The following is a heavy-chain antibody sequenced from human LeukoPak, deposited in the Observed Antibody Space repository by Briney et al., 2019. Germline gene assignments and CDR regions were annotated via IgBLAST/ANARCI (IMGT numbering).Heavy chain of an antibody. J-gene: IGHJ4*02. D-gene: IGHD5-24*01. CDR2: INHSGST. CDR3: ARGRDGYRDY. CDR1: GGSFSGYY. Sequence: SETLSLTCAVYGGSFSGYYWSWIRQPPGRGLEWIGEINHSGSTNYNPSLKSRVTISVDTSKNQFSLKLSSVTAANTAVYYCARGRDGYRDYWGQGTLVTVSS. V-gene: IGHV4-34*01.